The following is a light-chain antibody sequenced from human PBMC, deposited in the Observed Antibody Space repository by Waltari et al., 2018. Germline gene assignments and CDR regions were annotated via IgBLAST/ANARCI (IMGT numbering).Light chain of an antibody. V-gene: IGKV1-5*03. J-gene: IGKJ4*01. CDR1: QSISNW. Sequence: DIQMTQSPSTLPASVGNRVTITCRASQSISNWLAWYQQKPGKAPKPLLYNASTLESRVPSRFSGSGSGTEFTLTISSLQPDDFATYYCQQYNSYSLLTFGGGTKVEIK. CDR3: QQYNSYSLLT. CDR2: NAS.